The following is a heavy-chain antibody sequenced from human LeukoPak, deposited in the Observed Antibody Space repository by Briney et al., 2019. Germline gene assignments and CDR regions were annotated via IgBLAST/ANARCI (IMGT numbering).Heavy chain of an antibody. CDR3: ARWPAGVRYYYYGMDV. CDR2: INHSGST. D-gene: IGHD1-14*01. J-gene: IGHJ6*04. V-gene: IGHV4-34*01. Sequence: ETSETLSFTCAVYGGPFSGYYWSWIRQPPGKGLEWIGEINHSGSTNYNPSLKSRVTISVDTSKNQFSLKLSSVTAADTAVYYCARWPAGVRYYYYGMDVWGNGTTVTVSS. CDR1: GGPFSGYY.